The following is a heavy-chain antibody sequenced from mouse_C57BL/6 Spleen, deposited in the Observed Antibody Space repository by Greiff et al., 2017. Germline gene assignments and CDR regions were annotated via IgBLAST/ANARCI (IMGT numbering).Heavy chain of an antibody. V-gene: IGHV3-6*01. D-gene: IGHD1-1*01. CDR1: GYSITSGYY. CDR3: ARDGYYATSYYYAMDY. CDR2: ISYDGSN. J-gene: IGHJ4*01. Sequence: EVQLQESGPGLVKPSQSLSLTCSVTGYSITSGYYWNWIRQFPGNKLEWMGYISYDGSNNYNPSLKNRISITRDTSKNQFFLKLNSVTTEDTATYYGARDGYYATSYYYAMDYWGQGTSVTVSS.